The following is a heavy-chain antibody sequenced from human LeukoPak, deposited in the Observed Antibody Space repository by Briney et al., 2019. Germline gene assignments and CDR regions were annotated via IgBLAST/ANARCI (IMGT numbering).Heavy chain of an antibody. D-gene: IGHD2-2*01. Sequence: GGSLRLSCAASGFTVSDNYMTWVRQAPGKGLEWVSSISSSSTYIYYADSVKGRFTISRDNAKNSLYLQMNSLRAEDTAVYYCARGVGIPAAGSDYWGQGTLVTVSS. J-gene: IGHJ4*02. CDR3: ARGVGIPAAGSDY. V-gene: IGHV3-21*01. CDR2: ISSSSTYI. CDR1: GFTVSDNY.